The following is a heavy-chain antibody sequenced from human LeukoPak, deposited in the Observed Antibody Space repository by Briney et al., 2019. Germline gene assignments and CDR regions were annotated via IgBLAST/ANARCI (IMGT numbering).Heavy chain of an antibody. V-gene: IGHV3-21*01. J-gene: IGHJ4*02. D-gene: IGHD1-26*01. CDR3: ARDPNERATSYVPDY. CDR2: ISSSSSYI. Sequence: GGSLRLSCAASGFTFSSYSMNWVRQAPGKGLEWVSSISSSSSYIYYADSVKGRFTISRDNAKNSLYLQMNSLRAEDTAVYYCARDPNERATSYVPDYWGQGTLVTVSS. CDR1: GFTFSSYS.